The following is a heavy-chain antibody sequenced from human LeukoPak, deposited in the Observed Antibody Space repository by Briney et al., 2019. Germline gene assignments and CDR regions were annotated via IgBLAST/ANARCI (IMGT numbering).Heavy chain of an antibody. CDR2: IYYSGST. CDR3: ARRQFYGDSGMDDY. J-gene: IGHJ4*02. Sequence: PSETLSLTCTVSGGSISGYYWSWIRQPPGKGLEWIGYIYYSGSTNYNPSLKSRVTMSVDTSKSQFSLKLSSVTAADTAVYYCARRQFYGDSGMDDYWGQGTLVIVSS. V-gene: IGHV4-59*08. D-gene: IGHD4-17*01. CDR1: GGSISGYY.